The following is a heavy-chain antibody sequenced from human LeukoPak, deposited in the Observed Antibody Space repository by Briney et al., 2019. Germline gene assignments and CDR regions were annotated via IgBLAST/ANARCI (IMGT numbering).Heavy chain of an antibody. Sequence: ASVKVSCKASGYTFTGYYMHWVRRAPGQGLEWMGWIIPDSGDTNYAQKFQGRVTMARGTSVSTAYMELSRLRSDDTAVYFCARGQGGSGSYFFDYWGQGTLVTVSS. CDR2: IIPDSGDT. V-gene: IGHV1-2*02. CDR1: GYTFTGYY. J-gene: IGHJ4*02. CDR3: ARGQGGSGSYFFDY. D-gene: IGHD3-10*01.